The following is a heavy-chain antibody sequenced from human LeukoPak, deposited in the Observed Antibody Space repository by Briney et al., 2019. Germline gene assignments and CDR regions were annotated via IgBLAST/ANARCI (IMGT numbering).Heavy chain of an antibody. CDR2: INHSGST. V-gene: IGHV4-38-2*02. J-gene: IGHJ5*02. Sequence: PSETLSLTCTVSGYSISSGYYWSWIRRPPGKGLEWIGEINHSGSTNYNPSLKSRVTISVDTSKNQFSLKLSSVTAADTAVYYCVSDKFLVRGVSWFDPWGQGTLVTVSS. CDR1: GYSISSGYY. CDR3: VSDKFLVRGVSWFDP. D-gene: IGHD3-10*01.